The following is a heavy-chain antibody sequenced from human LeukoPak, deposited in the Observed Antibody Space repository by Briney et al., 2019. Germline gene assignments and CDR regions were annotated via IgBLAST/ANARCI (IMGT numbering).Heavy chain of an antibody. CDR3: AKDVDYGDYVVY. Sequence: GGSLRLSCAASGFTFSSYEMNWVRQAPGKGLEWVSAISGSGGSTYYADSVKGRFTISRDNSKNTLYLQMNSLRAEDTAIYHCAKDVDYGDYVVYWGQGTLVTVSS. J-gene: IGHJ4*02. V-gene: IGHV3-23*01. CDR1: GFTFSSYE. D-gene: IGHD4-17*01. CDR2: ISGSGGST.